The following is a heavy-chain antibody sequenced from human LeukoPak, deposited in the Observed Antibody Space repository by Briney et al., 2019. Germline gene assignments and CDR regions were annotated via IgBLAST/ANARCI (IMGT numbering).Heavy chain of an antibody. CDR2: ISAYNGNT. CDR3: ARGVYGDYAGDAFDI. J-gene: IGHJ3*02. V-gene: IGHV1-18*01. CDR1: GYTFSSYG. D-gene: IGHD4-17*01. Sequence: ASVKVSCKASGYTFSSYGISWVRQAPGQGLEWMGWISAYNGNTNYAQKLQGRVTMTTDTSTRTAYMELRSLRSDDTAVYYCARGVYGDYAGDAFDIWGQGTMVTVSS.